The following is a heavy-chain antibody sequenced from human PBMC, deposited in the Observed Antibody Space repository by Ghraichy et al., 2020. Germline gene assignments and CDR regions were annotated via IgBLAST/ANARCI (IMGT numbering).Heavy chain of an antibody. Sequence: SVKVSCKASGGTFSSYAISWVRQAPGQGLEWMGRIIPIFGTANYAQKFQGRVTITADESTSTAYMELSSLRSEDTAVYYCARSEAYGDYGGTIDYLGQGTLVTVSS. CDR3: ARSEAYGDYGGTIDY. J-gene: IGHJ4*02. D-gene: IGHD4-17*01. CDR1: GGTFSSYA. CDR2: IIPIFGTA. V-gene: IGHV1-69*13.